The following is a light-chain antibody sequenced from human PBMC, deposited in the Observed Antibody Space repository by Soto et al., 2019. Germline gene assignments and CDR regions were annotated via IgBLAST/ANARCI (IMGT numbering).Light chain of an antibody. CDR3: HSYDNSLSXFYV. Sequence: QSLLTQPPSVSGAPVQRVTISCTGSSSNIGAFYAFHWYQHLPGTCPKLLIYNNAIRPSGVPDRFSGSRSGASASLAITGLQAEDEADYYCHSYDNSLSXFYVVGTGTKVXV. J-gene: IGLJ1*01. CDR2: NNA. CDR1: SSNIGAFYA. V-gene: IGLV1-40*01.